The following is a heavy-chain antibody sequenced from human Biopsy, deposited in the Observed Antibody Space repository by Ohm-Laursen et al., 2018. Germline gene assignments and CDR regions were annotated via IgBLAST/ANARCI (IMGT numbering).Heavy chain of an antibody. D-gene: IGHD2-2*01. CDR2: IYYTGST. CDR1: RDSISNYY. Sequence: SQTLSLTWTVSRDSISNYYWTWIRQSPGKGLEWIGYIYYTGSTNYNPSVKSRVTISVDTSKNQFSLKLNSVTAADTAVYYCARMPHFDYWGQGILVTVSS. V-gene: IGHV4-59*01. J-gene: IGHJ4*02. CDR3: ARMPHFDY.